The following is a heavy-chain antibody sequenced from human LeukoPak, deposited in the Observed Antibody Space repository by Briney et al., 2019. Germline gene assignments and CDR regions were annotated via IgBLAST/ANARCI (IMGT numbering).Heavy chain of an antibody. CDR1: GYRFSSSG. J-gene: IGHJ3*02. CDR2: ISTVNGNS. CDR3: ARVRDSDNWWGAFDI. D-gene: IGHD1-1*01. Sequence: ASVSVSCKASGYRFSSSGFTWVRQAPGQGPEWMGWISTVNGNSRYAQNFQGRVTLTTDTSTNTAHLELTSLRSDDTAIYYCARVRDSDNWWGAFDIWGQGTMVTVSS. V-gene: IGHV1-18*01.